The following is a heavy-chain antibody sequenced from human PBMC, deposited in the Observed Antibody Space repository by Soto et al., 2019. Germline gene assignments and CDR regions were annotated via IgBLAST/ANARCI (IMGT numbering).Heavy chain of an antibody. CDR3: ARGPGIVAAGGASHYLDS. D-gene: IGHD6-25*01. V-gene: IGHV3-33*01. J-gene: IGHJ4*02. CDR1: GFTFRSYG. Sequence: QVQLVESGGGVVQPGRSLGLSCATSGFTFRSYGMHWVRQAPGKGLEWVALIWYDGSNKYYADSVKGRVTISRDQTKSKLYMQMNSLGDEDTAIYYGARGPGIVAAGGASHYLDSWGQGTLVTVSS. CDR2: IWYDGSNK.